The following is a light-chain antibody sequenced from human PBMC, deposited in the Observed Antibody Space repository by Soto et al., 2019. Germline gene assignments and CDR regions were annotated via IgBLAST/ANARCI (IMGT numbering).Light chain of an antibody. CDR2: AAS. CDR3: QQYGSSRWT. CDR1: QRISSTY. J-gene: IGKJ1*01. V-gene: IGKV3-20*01. Sequence: EIVLTQSPDTLSLFPGERATLSCRASQRISSTYLAWYQQKPGQAPRPLISAASNRATGTPDRFSGSGSGTDFTLTISRLEPEDFAVYYCQQYGSSRWTFGQGTKVEVK.